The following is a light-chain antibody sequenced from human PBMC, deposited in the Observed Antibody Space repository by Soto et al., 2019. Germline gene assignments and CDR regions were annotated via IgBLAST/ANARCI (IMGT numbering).Light chain of an antibody. CDR3: LQDYNYPLT. V-gene: IGKV1-6*01. Sequence: AIQMTQAPASLPASVGDRVTITCRASQGIRNDLGWYQQKPGKAPKLLVYAASSLQSGVPSRFSGSGSGTDFTLTISSLQPEDFATYYCLQDYNYPLTFGGGTKVEIK. CDR1: QGIRND. J-gene: IGKJ4*01. CDR2: AAS.